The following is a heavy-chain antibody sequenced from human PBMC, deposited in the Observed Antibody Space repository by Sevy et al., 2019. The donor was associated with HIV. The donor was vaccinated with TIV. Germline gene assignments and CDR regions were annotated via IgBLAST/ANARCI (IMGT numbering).Heavy chain of an antibody. V-gene: IGHV3-30*04. CDR1: GFTFSSYA. Sequence: GGSLRLSCAASGFTFSSYAMHWVRQAPGKGLEWVAVISYDGSNKYYADSVKGRFTISRDNSKNTLYLQMNSLRAEDTAVYYCARDSDFGVVIFSGFDYWGQGTLVTVSS. CDR3: ARDSDFGVVIFSGFDY. D-gene: IGHD3-3*01. J-gene: IGHJ4*02. CDR2: ISYDGSNK.